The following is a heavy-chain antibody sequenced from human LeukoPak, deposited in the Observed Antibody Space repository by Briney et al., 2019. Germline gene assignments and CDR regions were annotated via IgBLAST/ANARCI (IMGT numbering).Heavy chain of an antibody. V-gene: IGHV3-15*01. D-gene: IGHD3-22*01. CDR2: IKSDGEV. J-gene: IGHJ4*02. CDR3: VIDDYYDYSGTREADYFDY. Sequence: GGSLRLSCGASGFSFTTAWVSWVRQAPGEGLEWVARIKSDGEVDYASPVKGRLTISKDYSKNTLYLQMNSLKVEDTAVYYCVIDDYYDYSGTREADYFDYWGQGTLVTVSS. CDR1: GFSFTTAW.